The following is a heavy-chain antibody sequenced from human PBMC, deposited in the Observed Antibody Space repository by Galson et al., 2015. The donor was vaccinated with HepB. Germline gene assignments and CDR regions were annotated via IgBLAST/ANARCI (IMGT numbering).Heavy chain of an antibody. CDR3: ARRPSITGWYFYYMDV. CDR1: GYTFSSHS. D-gene: IGHD6-19*01. V-gene: IGHV3-21*01. J-gene: IGHJ6*03. CDR2: ISSSSSYI. Sequence: SLRLSCAASGYTFSSHSMYWVRQAPGKGLERVSFISSSSSYIYYADSVKGRFTISRDNAKRSLYLQMNSLRAEDTAVYYCARRPSITGWYFYYMDVWGKGTTVTVSS.